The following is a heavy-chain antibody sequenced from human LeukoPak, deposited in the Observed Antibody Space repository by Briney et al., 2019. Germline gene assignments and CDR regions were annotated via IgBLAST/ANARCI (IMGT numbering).Heavy chain of an antibody. D-gene: IGHD5-18*01. CDR2: VYYTGSS. Sequence: SETLSLTCTVSGGSFEHYFWSWIRQPPGKGLEFLGYVYYTGSSAYSPSPKSRLTISADTAKNQFSLKLRSVTAADTAVYYCASHRRSHGAEYWGQGTLVTVSS. CDR1: GGSFEHYF. V-gene: IGHV4-59*01. J-gene: IGHJ4*02. CDR3: ASHRRSHGAEY.